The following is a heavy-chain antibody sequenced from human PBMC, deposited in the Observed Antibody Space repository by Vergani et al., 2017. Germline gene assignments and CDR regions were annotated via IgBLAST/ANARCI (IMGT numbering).Heavy chain of an antibody. CDR1: GESFSSFY. J-gene: IGHJ4*02. CDR3: AVRPRVNLVGGEIVTKRTFDY. CDR2: INNDGHT. Sequence: QVQLQQWGAGVVKPSGTLSLTCAVFGESFSSFYWSWIRQPPGKGLEWIGEINNDGHTNYNPSLESRVTGSRDTAKNQFSLNLMSVTAADTAVYYCAVRPRVNLVGGEIVTKRTFDYWIQGSLVTVSS. D-gene: IGHD3-10*01. V-gene: IGHV4-34*02.